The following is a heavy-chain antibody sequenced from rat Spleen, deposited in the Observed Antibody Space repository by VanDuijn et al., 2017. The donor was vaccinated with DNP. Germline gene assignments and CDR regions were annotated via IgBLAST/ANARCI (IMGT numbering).Heavy chain of an antibody. CDR2: MWSEGDT. Sequence: QVQLKESGPGLVQPSQTLSLTCTVSGFSLTNYHVHWVRQSPGQGLEWMGVMWSEGDTSYNSVLKSRLTINRDTSKSQLFLKMSMLQTEDTATYYCARDLRRVDYWGQGVMVTVSS. V-gene: IGHV2-32*01. J-gene: IGHJ2*01. CDR1: GFSLTNYH. CDR3: ARDLRRVDY. D-gene: IGHD1-11*01.